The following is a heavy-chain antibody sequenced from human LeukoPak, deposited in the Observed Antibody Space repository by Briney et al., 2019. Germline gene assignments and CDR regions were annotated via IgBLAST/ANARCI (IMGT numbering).Heavy chain of an antibody. D-gene: IGHD3-22*01. CDR1: GYIFTAYY. Sequence: ASVKVSCKASGYIFTAYYMHWVRQAPGRGLEWMGWINPNSGDTTSAQKFQGRVTMTRDTSSSTAYMELKRLKSDDTAVYYCVTNYYDSGAYYRFDSWGQGTLVTVSS. J-gene: IGHJ4*02. V-gene: IGHV1-2*02. CDR2: INPNSGDT. CDR3: VTNYYDSGAYYRFDS.